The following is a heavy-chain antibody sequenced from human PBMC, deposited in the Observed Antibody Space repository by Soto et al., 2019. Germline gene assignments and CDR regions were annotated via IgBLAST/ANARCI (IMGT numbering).Heavy chain of an antibody. Sequence: QVQLVESGGGVVQPGRSLRLSCAASGFTFSSYGMHWGRQAPGKGLEWVAVISYDGSNKYYADSVQGRFTISRDNSKNTLYLQMNSLRAEDTAVYYCAKDESPVKVLNTLLDYWGQGTLVTVSS. CDR3: AKDESPVKVLNTLLDY. J-gene: IGHJ4*02. V-gene: IGHV3-30*18. D-gene: IGHD4-4*01. CDR1: GFTFSSYG. CDR2: ISYDGSNK.